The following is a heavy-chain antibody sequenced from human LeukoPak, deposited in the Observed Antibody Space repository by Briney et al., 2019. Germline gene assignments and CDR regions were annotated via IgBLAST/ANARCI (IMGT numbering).Heavy chain of an antibody. CDR1: GFTFSSYS. D-gene: IGHD3-22*01. CDR3: AKRSYYYDSSGPSDY. CDR2: ISGGGGST. Sequence: SGGSLRLSCAASGFTFSSYSMNWVRQAPGKGLEWVSAISGGGGSTYYADSVKGRFTISRDNSNNTLYLQMNSLRAEDTAVYYCAKRSYYYDSSGPSDYWGQGTLVTVSS. J-gene: IGHJ4*02. V-gene: IGHV3-23*01.